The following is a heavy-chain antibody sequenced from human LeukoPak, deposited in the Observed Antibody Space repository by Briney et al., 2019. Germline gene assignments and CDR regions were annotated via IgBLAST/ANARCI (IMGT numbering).Heavy chain of an antibody. CDR1: GFTFSTYS. Sequence: KTGGSLRLSCAASGFTFSTYSMNWVRQAPGKGLEWVSSISGSSIYIYYVDSVKGRFTISRDNAKNSLYLQMNSLRAEDTAVYYCARDPPYYDSSGYYYDYWGQGTLVTVSS. J-gene: IGHJ4*02. CDR3: ARDPPYYDSSGYYYDY. CDR2: ISGSSIYI. D-gene: IGHD3-22*01. V-gene: IGHV3-21*01.